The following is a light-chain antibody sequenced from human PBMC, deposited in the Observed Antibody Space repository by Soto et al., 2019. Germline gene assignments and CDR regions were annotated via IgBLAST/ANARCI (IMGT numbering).Light chain of an antibody. Sequence: QSALTQPASVSGSPGQSITISCTGTSSDVGSYNLVSWYQQHPGKAPKLMIYEVSKRPSGVSNRFSGSKSGNTASLTISGLQAEDEADYYCCSYAGSVVFGGETKLTVL. V-gene: IGLV2-23*02. CDR3: CSYAGSVV. CDR2: EVS. CDR1: SSDVGSYNL. J-gene: IGLJ2*01.